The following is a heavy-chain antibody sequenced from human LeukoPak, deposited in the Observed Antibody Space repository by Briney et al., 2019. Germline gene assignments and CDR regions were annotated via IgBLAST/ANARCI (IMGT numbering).Heavy chain of an antibody. Sequence: SQTLSLTCAISGDSVSSNSAAWNWIRQSPSRGLEWLGRTYYRSKWYNDYAVSVKSRITINPDTSKNQFSLQLNSVTPEDTAVYYCASRGAYDSSEGTDAYAFDIWGQGIMVTVSS. CDR2: TYYRSKWYN. J-gene: IGHJ3*02. V-gene: IGHV6-1*01. D-gene: IGHD3-22*01. CDR3: ASRGAYDSSEGTDAYAFDI. CDR1: GDSVSSNSAA.